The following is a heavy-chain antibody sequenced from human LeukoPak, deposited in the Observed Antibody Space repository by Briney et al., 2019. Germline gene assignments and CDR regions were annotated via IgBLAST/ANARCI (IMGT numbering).Heavy chain of an antibody. Sequence: SETLSLTCTVSGGSISSYYWSWIRQPAGKGLEWIGRIYTSGSTNYNPSLKSRVTMSVDTPKNQFSLKLSSVTAADTAVYYCARDLEYYYGSGSPTLWFDPWGQGTLVTVSS. CDR2: IYTSGST. V-gene: IGHV4-4*07. J-gene: IGHJ5*02. CDR1: GGSISSYY. D-gene: IGHD3-10*01. CDR3: ARDLEYYYGSGSPTLWFDP.